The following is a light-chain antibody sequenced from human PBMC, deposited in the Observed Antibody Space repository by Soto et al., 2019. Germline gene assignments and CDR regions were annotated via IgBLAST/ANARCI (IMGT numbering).Light chain of an antibody. CDR3: QHYVTSLTT. V-gene: IGKV3-20*01. J-gene: IGKJ1*01. CDR2: GAS. CDR1: QSVTSNY. Sequence: EIVLTQSPATLSLSPGERATLSCGASQSVTSNYLAWYQQKPGQAPRLLIFGASIRVKGIPDRFIGSGSGTDFTLTISRLEPEDFAVYYCQHYVTSLTTFGQGTKVEVK.